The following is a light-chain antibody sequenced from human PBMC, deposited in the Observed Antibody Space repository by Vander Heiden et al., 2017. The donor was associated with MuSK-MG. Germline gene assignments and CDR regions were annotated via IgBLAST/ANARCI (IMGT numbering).Light chain of an antibody. V-gene: IGLV1-44*01. J-gene: IGLJ3*02. CDR1: SSNIGSNT. CDR2: RNN. Sequence: QSVMRQPPSASGTPGQRVAISCSGSSSNIGSNTVNWYQQVPGTAPKLLIYRNNQRPSGVPDRFSGSKSGASASLAISGLQSEDEADYFCAAWDDSLNGWVFGGGTKLTVL. CDR3: AAWDDSLNGWV.